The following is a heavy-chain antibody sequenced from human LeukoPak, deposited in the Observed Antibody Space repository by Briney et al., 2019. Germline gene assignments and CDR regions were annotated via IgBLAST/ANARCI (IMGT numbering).Heavy chain of an antibody. J-gene: IGHJ4*02. CDR1: GFTVSSNY. CDR3: ARDLHCSSASCYGLFDY. CDR2: IYSGGNT. V-gene: IGHV3-66*01. D-gene: IGHD2-2*01. Sequence: GGSLRLSCAAPGFTVSSNYMSWVRQAPGKGLEWVSVIYSGGNTYYADSVKGRFTISRDNSKNTLYLQMNSLRAEDTGVYYCARDLHCSSASCYGLFDYWGQGTLVTVSS.